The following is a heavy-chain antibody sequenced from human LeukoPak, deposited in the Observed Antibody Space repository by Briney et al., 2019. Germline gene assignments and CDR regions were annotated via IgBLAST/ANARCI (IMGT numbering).Heavy chain of an antibody. V-gene: IGHV3-64*04. J-gene: IGHJ4*02. Sequence: GGSLRLSCSASGFTLSTYAMHWVRQAPGKGLEHVSVISGNGGSTYYADSVKGRFTISRDNAKNTLHLQMNSLRVEDTAVYYCAKNRVVRGVMGAGAYWGQGTLVTVSS. CDR1: GFTLSTYA. CDR3: AKNRVVRGVMGAGAY. D-gene: IGHD3-10*02. CDR2: ISGNGGST.